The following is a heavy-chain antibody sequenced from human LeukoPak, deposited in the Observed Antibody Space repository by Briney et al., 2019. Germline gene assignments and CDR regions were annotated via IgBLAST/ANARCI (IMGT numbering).Heavy chain of an antibody. V-gene: IGHV3-66*01. D-gene: IGHD3-9*01. CDR3: ARVDYDILTGYLGFDY. J-gene: IGHJ4*02. Sequence: GGSLRLSCAASGFTVSSNYMSWVRQAPGKGLEWVSVIYSGGSTYYADSVKGRFTISRDNSKNTLYLQMNSLRAEGTAVYYCARVDYDILTGYLGFDYWGQGTLVTVSS. CDR2: IYSGGST. CDR1: GFTVSSNY.